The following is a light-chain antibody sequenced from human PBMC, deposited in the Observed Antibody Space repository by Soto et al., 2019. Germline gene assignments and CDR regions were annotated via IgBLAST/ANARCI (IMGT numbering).Light chain of an antibody. V-gene: IGKV3-20*01. CDR1: QSVSSSY. Sequence: EIVLTQSPGTLSLSPGERSTLSCRASQSVSSSYLAWFQQKPGQAPKLLIYGVSSRATGIPDRFSGSGSGPDFTLTISRLEPEDFAVYYCQQYGGPPRTFGQGTKVEIK. CDR2: GVS. CDR3: QQYGGPPRT. J-gene: IGKJ1*01.